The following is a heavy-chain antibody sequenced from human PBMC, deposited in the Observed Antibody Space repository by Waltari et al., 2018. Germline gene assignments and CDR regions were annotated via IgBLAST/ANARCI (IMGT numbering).Heavy chain of an antibody. V-gene: IGHV1-8*03. CDR2: RNPNSCNT. D-gene: IGHD3-16*01. CDR3: ARKYIWGNWFDP. J-gene: IGHJ5*02. CDR1: GYTFTSYD. Sequence: QVQLVQSGAEVKKPGASVKVSCKASGYTFTSYDINWVRQATGQGLEWMGWRNPNSCNTGYAQKFQGRVTSTRNTSISTAYMELSSLRSEDTAVYYCARKYIWGNWFDPWGQGTLVTVSS.